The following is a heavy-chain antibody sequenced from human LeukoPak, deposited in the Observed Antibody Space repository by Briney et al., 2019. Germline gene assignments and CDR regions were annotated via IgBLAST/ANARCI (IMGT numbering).Heavy chain of an antibody. V-gene: IGHV3-23*01. D-gene: IGHD2-21*02. J-gene: IGHJ4*02. Sequence: GGSLRLSCAASGFTFSDYAMSWVRQAPGKGLEWVSTISNSGVGTHYADSVKGRFTISRDNSKNTLYLQMNRLRPEDTAVYYCARGTVTAPDYWGQGTLVTVSS. CDR1: GFTFSDYA. CDR3: ARGTVTAPDY. CDR2: ISNSGVGT.